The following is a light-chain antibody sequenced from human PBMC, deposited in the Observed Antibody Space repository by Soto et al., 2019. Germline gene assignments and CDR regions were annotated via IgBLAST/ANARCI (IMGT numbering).Light chain of an antibody. CDR2: KAS. V-gene: IGKV1-5*03. CDR3: QQYKSYSLFT. Sequence: DIQMTQSPSTLSASVGDRVIIICRASKSISSWLAWYQQKPGKAPKLLIHKASSLQSGVPSRFSGSGSGTEFTLTISSLQPDDFATYYCQQYKSYSLFTFGPGTKVDF. J-gene: IGKJ3*01. CDR1: KSISSW.